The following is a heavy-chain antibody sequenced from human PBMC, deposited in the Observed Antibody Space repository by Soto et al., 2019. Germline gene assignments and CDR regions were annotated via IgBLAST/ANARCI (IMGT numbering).Heavy chain of an antibody. CDR1: GFTFSSYS. CDR3: ARGGLIAPTPSSY. Sequence: GGSLRLSCAASGFTFSSYSMNWVRHAPGKGLEWVSSISSSSSSIYYADSVKGRFTISRDNAKNSLYLQMNSLRAEDTAVYYCARGGLIAPTPSSYWGQGTLVTVSS. D-gene: IGHD2-2*01. J-gene: IGHJ4*02. CDR2: ISSSSSSI. V-gene: IGHV3-21*01.